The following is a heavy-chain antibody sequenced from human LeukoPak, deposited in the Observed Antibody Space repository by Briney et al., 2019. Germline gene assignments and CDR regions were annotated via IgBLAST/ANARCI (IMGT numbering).Heavy chain of an antibody. CDR2: INHSGST. J-gene: IGHJ6*02. CDR1: GGSFSGYY. CDR3: ARGRPGWELPYYYYYGMDV. D-gene: IGHD1-26*01. V-gene: IGHV4-34*01. Sequence: PSETLSLTCAVYGGSFSGYYWSWIRQPPGKGLEWIGEINHSGSTNYNPSLKSRVTISVDTSKNQFSLKLSSVTAADTAVYYCARGRPGWELPYYYYYGMDVWGQGTTVTVSS.